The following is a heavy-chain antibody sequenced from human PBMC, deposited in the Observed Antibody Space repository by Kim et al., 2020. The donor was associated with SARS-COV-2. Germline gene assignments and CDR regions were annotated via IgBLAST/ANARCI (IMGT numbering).Heavy chain of an antibody. Sequence: SETLSLTCAVYGGSFSGYYWSWIRQPPGKGLEWIGEINHSGSTNYNPSLKSRVTISVDTSKNQFSLKLSSVTAADTAVYYCARGKYYDSSGYWNRPRYNWFDPWGQGTLVTVSS. CDR3: ARGKYYDSSGYWNRPRYNWFDP. D-gene: IGHD3-22*01. J-gene: IGHJ5*02. CDR2: INHSGST. V-gene: IGHV4-34*01. CDR1: GGSFSGYY.